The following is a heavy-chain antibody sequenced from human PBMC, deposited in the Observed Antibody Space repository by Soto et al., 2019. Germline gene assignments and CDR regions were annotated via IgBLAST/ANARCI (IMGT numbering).Heavy chain of an antibody. J-gene: IGHJ3*02. D-gene: IGHD4-4*01. Sequence: DVQLVESGGGLIQPGGSLRLSCAAFGLTVSGKQYMAWVRQAPGKGLEWVSGVYDTDGTYYADSVKGRFTSSRDSSKTIVYLQMNSLRPDDTAVYYGASGRLQEHSDDIWGLGTTVTVSS. V-gene: IGHV3-53*01. CDR3: ASGRLQEHSDDI. CDR1: GLTVSGKQY. CDR2: VYDTDGT.